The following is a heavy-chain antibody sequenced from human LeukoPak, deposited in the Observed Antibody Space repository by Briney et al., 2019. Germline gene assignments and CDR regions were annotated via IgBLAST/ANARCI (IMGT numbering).Heavy chain of an antibody. V-gene: IGHV1-18*01. CDR1: GYTFTSFG. CDR3: ASRSGSTPYYYDY. J-gene: IGHJ4*02. D-gene: IGHD3-3*01. CDR2: INTYNGKT. Sequence: ASEKVSCKVSGYTFTSFGMSWLRQAPGQGLEWMGWINTYNGKTSYAQKLQGRVTMTTDTSTSTAYMELRSLRSDDTAVYYCASRSGSTPYYYDYWGQGTLVTVSS.